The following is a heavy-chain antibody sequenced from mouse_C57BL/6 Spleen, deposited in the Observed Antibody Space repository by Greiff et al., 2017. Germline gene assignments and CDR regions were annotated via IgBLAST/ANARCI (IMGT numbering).Heavy chain of an antibody. V-gene: IGHV6-3*01. D-gene: IGHD1-1*01. CDR2: IRLKSDNYAT. CDR1: GFTFSNYW. CDR3: TVRYGSSNRY. J-gene: IGHJ2*01. Sequence: EVKVEESGGGLVQPGGSIKLSCVASGFTFSNYWMNWVRQSPEKGLEWVAQIRLKSDNYATHYAESVKGRFTISRDDSKSSVYLQMSNLRAEDTGIYYCTVRYGSSNRYWGQGTTLTVSS.